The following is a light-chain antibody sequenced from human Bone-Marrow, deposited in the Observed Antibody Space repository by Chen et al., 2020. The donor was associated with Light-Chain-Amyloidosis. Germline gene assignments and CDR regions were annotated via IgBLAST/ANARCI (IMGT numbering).Light chain of an antibody. V-gene: IGLV3-21*02. Sequence: SYGLTQPSSVSVAPGQTATIACGGNNIGSTSVHWYQQTPGQAPLLVVYDDSDRPSGIPERLSGSNSGNTATLTISRVEAGDEADYYCQVWDRSSDRPVVGGGTKLTVL. CDR3: QVWDRSSDRPV. J-gene: IGLJ3*02. CDR1: NIGSTS. CDR2: DDS.